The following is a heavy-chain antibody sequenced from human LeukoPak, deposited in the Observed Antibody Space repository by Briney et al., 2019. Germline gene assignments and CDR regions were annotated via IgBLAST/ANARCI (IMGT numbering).Heavy chain of an antibody. CDR2: INTSGGRT. J-gene: IGHJ4*02. CDR1: GFTFSSYA. CDR3: AKEETTVKTPGIDY. Sequence: GGSLRLSCAASGFTFSSYAMSWVRQAPGKGLEWVSAINTSGGRTYYADSVKGRFTISRDNSKNTLSLQMNSLRAEDTAVYYCAKEETTVKTPGIDYWGQGTLVTVSS. V-gene: IGHV3-23*01. D-gene: IGHD4-11*01.